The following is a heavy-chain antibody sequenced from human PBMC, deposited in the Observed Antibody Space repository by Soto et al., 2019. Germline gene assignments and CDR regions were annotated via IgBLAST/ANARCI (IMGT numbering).Heavy chain of an antibody. J-gene: IGHJ4*02. D-gene: IGHD4-17*01. CDR3: ARPLHDYGDFFSFDY. CDR2: ISSSGSTV. CDR1: GFTFSSYE. Sequence: GGSLRLSCAASGFTFSSYEINWVRQAPGKGLEWVSYISSSGSTVYYADSVKGRFTISRDNAKNSLYLQMNSLRAEDTAVYYCARPLHDYGDFFSFDYWGQGTLVTVSS. V-gene: IGHV3-48*03.